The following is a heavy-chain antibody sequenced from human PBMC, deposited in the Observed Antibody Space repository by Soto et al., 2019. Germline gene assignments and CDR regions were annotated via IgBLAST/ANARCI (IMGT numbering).Heavy chain of an antibody. J-gene: IGHJ4*02. V-gene: IGHV3-30*03. CDR2: ISYDGSNK. CDR1: GFTFSSYG. D-gene: IGHD3-10*01. Sequence: QVQLVESGGGVVQPGRSLRLSCAASGFTFSSYGMHWVRQAPGKGLEWVAVISYDGSNKYYADSVKGRFTISRDNYKNTLYLQMNSLRAEDTAVYCCARDGGAGGSFDYWGKGTLVTGSS. CDR3: ARDGGAGGSFDY.